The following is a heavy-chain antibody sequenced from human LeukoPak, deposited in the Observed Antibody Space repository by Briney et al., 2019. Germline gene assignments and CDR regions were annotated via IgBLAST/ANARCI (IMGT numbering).Heavy chain of an antibody. J-gene: IGHJ4*02. CDR1: GFAFRTYA. D-gene: IGHD6-19*01. CDR2: ISGRGDST. V-gene: IGHV3-23*01. CDR3: AKSVCSSGCYEDY. Sequence: GGSLTLSCAASGFAFRTYAMTWVRQAPARGLEWVAAISGRGDSTYYADSAEGRFTISRDNPKNTLYLQMNSLRAEDTAVYYCAKSVCSSGCYEDYWGQGTLVTVSS.